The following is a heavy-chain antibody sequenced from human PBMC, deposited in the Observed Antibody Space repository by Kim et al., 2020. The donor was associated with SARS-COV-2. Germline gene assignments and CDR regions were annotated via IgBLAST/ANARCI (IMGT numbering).Heavy chain of an antibody. Sequence: SPSFQGQVTISADKSISTAYLQWSSLKASDTAMYYCARLSDSWGPMAFDYWGQGTLVTVSS. CDR3: ARLSDSWGPMAFDY. V-gene: IGHV5-51*01. J-gene: IGHJ4*02. D-gene: IGHD3-10*01.